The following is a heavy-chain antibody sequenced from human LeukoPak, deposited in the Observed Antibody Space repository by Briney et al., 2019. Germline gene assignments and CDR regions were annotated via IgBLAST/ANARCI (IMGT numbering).Heavy chain of an antibody. Sequence: GRSVRLSCVGSGFAFSRYGLIWVRQPPGKGLEWVSGIHGNGETTYYGDSVKGRFTISRDNSKSTLYLQMNSLRVEDTAEYFCGRDPKGDYVGAFEFWGQGTKVAVSS. CDR2: IHGNGETT. J-gene: IGHJ3*01. CDR3: GRDPKGDYVGAFEF. CDR1: GFAFSRYG. D-gene: IGHD3-16*01. V-gene: IGHV3-23*01.